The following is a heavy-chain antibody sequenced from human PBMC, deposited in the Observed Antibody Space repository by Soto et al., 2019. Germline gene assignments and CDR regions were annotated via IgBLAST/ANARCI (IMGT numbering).Heavy chain of an antibody. Sequence: SETLSLTCAVSGVSISSGNWWTWVRQSPQRGLEYIGEIFHDGTANYYPSFERRVAISVDTSKNQFSLKLTPVTAADTAIYFCARLVYDTRLNYMYFDFWGQGTLVTVSS. V-gene: IGHV4-4*02. D-gene: IGHD3-10*01. J-gene: IGHJ4*02. CDR1: GVSISSGNW. CDR3: ARLVYDTRLNYMYFDF. CDR2: IFHDGTA.